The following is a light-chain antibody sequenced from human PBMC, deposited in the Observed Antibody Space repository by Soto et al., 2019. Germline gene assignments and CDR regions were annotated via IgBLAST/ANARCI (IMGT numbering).Light chain of an antibody. CDR2: GVS. J-gene: IGLJ2*01. CDR1: RSDIGSYNY. CDR3: SSYTGSSTYVF. Sequence: QSVLTQPASVSGSPGQSITISCSGTRSDIGSYNYVAWYQQFPGKTPKILIYGVSNRPSGVSSRFSGSKSGNTASLTISGLQTEDEAHYYCSSYTGSSTYVFFGGGTKLTVL. V-gene: IGLV2-14*01.